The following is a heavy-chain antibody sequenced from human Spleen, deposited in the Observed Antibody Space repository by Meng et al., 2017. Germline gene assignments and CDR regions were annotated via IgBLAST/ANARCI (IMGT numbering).Heavy chain of an antibody. CDR1: ACTFRSYA. CDR2: ISGGGGST. D-gene: IGHD3-22*01. J-gene: IGHJ4*02. V-gene: IGHV3-23*01. Sequence: EVWLLVFGGGLVQPGGSLRFSSAAFACTFRSYAMPWVRQAPGKGLEWVSTISGGGGSTYYADSVKGRFTISRDNSKNTLYLQMNSLRAEDTAVYYCAKGDSSGYYKINVDFWGQGTLVTVSS. CDR3: AKGDSSGYYKINVDF.